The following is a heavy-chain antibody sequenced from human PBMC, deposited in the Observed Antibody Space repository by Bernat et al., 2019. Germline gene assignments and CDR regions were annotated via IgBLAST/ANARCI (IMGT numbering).Heavy chain of an antibody. V-gene: IGHV3-30*04. CDR1: GFTLSSYA. CDR3: ATRGYRGAFDI. D-gene: IGHD5-12*01. J-gene: IGHJ3*02. CDR2: ISYDGSNK. Sequence: QVQLVESGGGVVQPGRSLRLSCAASGFTLSSYAMHWVRQAPGKGLEWVAVISYDGSNKYYADSVKGRFTISRDNAKNSLYLQMNSLRDEDTAVYYCATRGYRGAFDIWGQGTMVTVSS.